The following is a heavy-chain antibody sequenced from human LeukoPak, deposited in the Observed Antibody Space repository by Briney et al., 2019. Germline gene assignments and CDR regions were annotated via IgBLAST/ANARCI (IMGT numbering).Heavy chain of an antibody. CDR1: GFTVSNNY. Sequence: GGSLRLSCAASGFTVSNNYMSWVRQTPGKGLEWVSVIYSGGTTYYAESVKGRFTISRDNSKNTLYLQMNSLRAEDTAVYYCARGPYAYGDSPPGFDYWGQGTLVTVSS. V-gene: IGHV3-53*01. CDR2: IYSGGTT. D-gene: IGHD4-17*01. J-gene: IGHJ4*02. CDR3: ARGPYAYGDSPPGFDY.